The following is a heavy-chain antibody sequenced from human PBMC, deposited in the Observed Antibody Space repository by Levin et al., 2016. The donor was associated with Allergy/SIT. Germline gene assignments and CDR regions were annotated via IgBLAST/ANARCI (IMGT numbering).Heavy chain of an antibody. CDR2: IYYSGST. CDR3: ARGRLSSSYYFDY. V-gene: IGHV4-31*02. Sequence: WIRQPPGKGLEWIGYIYYSGSTYYNPSLKSRVTISVDTSKNQFSLKLSSVTAADTAVYYCARGRLSSSYYFDYWGQGTLVTVSS. D-gene: IGHD6-19*01. J-gene: IGHJ4*02.